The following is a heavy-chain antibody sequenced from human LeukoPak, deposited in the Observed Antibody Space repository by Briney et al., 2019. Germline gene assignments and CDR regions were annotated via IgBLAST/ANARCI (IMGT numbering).Heavy chain of an antibody. CDR1: GYTFTNYG. J-gene: IGHJ4*02. Sequence: GASVKVSCKASGYTFTNYGISWVRQAPGQGLEWMGWISAYNGNTIYAQKVQGRVTMTTDTSTSTAYMELRSLRSDDTAVYYCARGGGSVVLYYYDSSGYLYYFDYWGQGTLVTVSS. CDR2: ISAYNGNT. D-gene: IGHD3-22*01. V-gene: IGHV1-18*01. CDR3: ARGGGSVVLYYYDSSGYLYYFDY.